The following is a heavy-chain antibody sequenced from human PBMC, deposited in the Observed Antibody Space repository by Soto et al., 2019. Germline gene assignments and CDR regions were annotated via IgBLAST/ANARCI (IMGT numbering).Heavy chain of an antibody. V-gene: IGHV3-23*01. J-gene: IGHJ6*02. D-gene: IGHD6-13*01. Sequence: EVQLLESGGGLVQPGGSLRLSCAASGFTFSSYAMSWVRQAPGKGLEWVSAISGSGGSTYYADSVKGRFTISRDNSKNTLYLQMNSLRAEDKAVYYCAKSGSWPYYYYYGMDVWGQGTTVTVSS. CDR1: GFTFSSYA. CDR3: AKSGSWPYYYYYGMDV. CDR2: ISGSGGST.